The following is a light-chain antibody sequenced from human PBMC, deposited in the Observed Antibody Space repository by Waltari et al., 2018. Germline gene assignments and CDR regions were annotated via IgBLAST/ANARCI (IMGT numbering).Light chain of an antibody. Sequence: QSALTQPPSASGSPGQSVTISCTGTSSDVGGQNYVSWYQQRPGKAPKLMIYEVSKRPSGVPDRFSGSKSGNTASLTVSGLQAEDEAGYYCSSYAGSSNLVFGGGTKLTVL. J-gene: IGLJ2*01. CDR1: SSDVGGQNY. V-gene: IGLV2-8*01. CDR2: EVS. CDR3: SSYAGSSNLV.